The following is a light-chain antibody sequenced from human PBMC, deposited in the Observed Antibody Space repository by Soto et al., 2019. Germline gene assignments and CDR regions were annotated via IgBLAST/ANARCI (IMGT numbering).Light chain of an antibody. CDR2: DAS. J-gene: IGKJ4*01. V-gene: IGKV1-33*01. CDR1: QDISRY. Sequence: DIQMTQSPSSLSASVGDRVTITCQASQDISRYLNWYQHKPGKAPKLLIYDASNLETRVPSRFSGSESGTDFTFTISSLQPEDFATYYCQQYDNLPLTFGGGTKVDIK. CDR3: QQYDNLPLT.